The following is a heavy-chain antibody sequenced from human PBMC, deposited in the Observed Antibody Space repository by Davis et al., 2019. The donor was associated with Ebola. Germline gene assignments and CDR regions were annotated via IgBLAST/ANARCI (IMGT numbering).Heavy chain of an antibody. J-gene: IGHJ4*02. V-gene: IGHV1-69*13. D-gene: IGHD6-13*01. Sequence: SVKVSCKASGGTFSSYAISWVRQAPGQGLDWMGGIIPVFGIPKYAQKFQGRVTITADESTSTAYMELSSLRDEDTAVYYCAKGGGVSSWLVDSWGQGTLVTVSS. CDR3: AKGGGVSSWLVDS. CDR1: GGTFSSYA. CDR2: IIPVFGIP.